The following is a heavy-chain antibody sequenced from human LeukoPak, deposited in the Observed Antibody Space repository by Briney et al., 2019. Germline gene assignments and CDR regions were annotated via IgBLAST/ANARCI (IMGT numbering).Heavy chain of an antibody. J-gene: IGHJ4*02. CDR1: GYTFKSYA. Sequence: GASVKVSCKTSGYTFKSYAITWVRQAPGQGLEWMGGIIPIFGAADYAQKFQGRVTITADESTSTAYMELSSLRSEDTAVYYCARGSLNYYGSGSRYYFDYWGQGTLVTVSS. D-gene: IGHD3-10*01. CDR2: IIPIFGAA. CDR3: ARGSLNYYGSGSRYYFDY. V-gene: IGHV1-69*13.